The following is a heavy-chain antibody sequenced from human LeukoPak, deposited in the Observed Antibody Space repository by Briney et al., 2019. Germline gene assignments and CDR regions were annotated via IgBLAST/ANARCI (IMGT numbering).Heavy chain of an antibody. V-gene: IGHV3-30*18. CDR3: AKGAVAVAGSEGYYFDY. D-gene: IGHD6-19*01. J-gene: IGHJ4*02. CDR1: GFTFSSYG. Sequence: GRSLRLSCAASGFTFSSYGMHWVRQAPGKGLEWVAVISYDGSNKYYADSVKGRFTISRDNSKNTLYLQMNSLRAEDTAVYYCAKGAVAVAGSEGYYFDYWGQGTLVTASS. CDR2: ISYDGSNK.